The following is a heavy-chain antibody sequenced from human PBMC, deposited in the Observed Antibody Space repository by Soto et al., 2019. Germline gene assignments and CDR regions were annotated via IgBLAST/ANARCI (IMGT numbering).Heavy chain of an antibody. Sequence: PSETLSLTFTVSGGDINTNNYYCGWVRQPPGKGLEWIGSVFYDGTTYYSPSLKSRVTISLTTSRTQFSLKLNSVTAADTAVHYCETLVVVSPVANVWGQGTLVSVSS. D-gene: IGHD2-2*01. CDR1: GGDINTNNYY. CDR2: VFYDGTT. V-gene: IGHV4-39*01. J-gene: IGHJ4*02. CDR3: ETLVVVSPVANV.